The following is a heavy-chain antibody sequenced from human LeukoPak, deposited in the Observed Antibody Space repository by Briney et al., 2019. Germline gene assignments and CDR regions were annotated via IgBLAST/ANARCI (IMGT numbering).Heavy chain of an antibody. CDR3: PKDFGELLGLDY. Sequence: GGSLRLSGAASGFTFSSYAMSWVRQAPGKGLEWVSAISGSGGSTYYADSVKGRFTISRDNSKNTLYLQMNSLRAEDTAVYYCPKDFGELLGLDYWGQGTLVTVSS. CDR2: ISGSGGST. J-gene: IGHJ4*02. V-gene: IGHV3-23*01. CDR1: GFTFSSYA. D-gene: IGHD1-26*01.